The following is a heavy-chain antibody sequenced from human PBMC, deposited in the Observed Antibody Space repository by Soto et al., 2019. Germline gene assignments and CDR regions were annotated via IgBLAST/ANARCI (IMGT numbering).Heavy chain of an antibody. CDR1: GFTFSSYA. CDR2: ISYDGSNK. D-gene: IGHD5-12*01. V-gene: IGHV3-30-3*01. Sequence: PGGSLRLSCAASGFTFSSYAMHWVRQAPGKGLEWVAVISYDGSNKYYADSVKGRFTISRDNSKNTLYLQMNSLRAEDTAVYYCARESLNIVATIGPDYYYGMDVWGQGTTVTVSS. CDR3: ARESLNIVATIGPDYYYGMDV. J-gene: IGHJ6*02.